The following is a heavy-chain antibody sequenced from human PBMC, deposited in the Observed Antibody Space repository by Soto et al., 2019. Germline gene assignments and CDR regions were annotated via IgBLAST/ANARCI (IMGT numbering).Heavy chain of an antibody. CDR3: ARGSGEMATIFAEYYFDY. V-gene: IGHV1-2*04. CDR2: INPNSGGT. Sequence: ASVKVSCKASGYTFTGYYMHWVRQAPGQGLEWMGWINPNSGGTNYAQKFQGWVTMTRDTSISTAYMELSRLRSDDTAVYYCARGSGEMATIFAEYYFDYWGQGTLVTVSS. J-gene: IGHJ4*02. D-gene: IGHD5-12*01. CDR1: GYTFTGYY.